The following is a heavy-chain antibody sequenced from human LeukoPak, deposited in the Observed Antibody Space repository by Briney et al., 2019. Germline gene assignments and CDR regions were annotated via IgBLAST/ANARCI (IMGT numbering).Heavy chain of an antibody. CDR3: ARVFYDSSAYNFDY. Sequence: PSETLSLTCTVSGGSVSSGSYYWSWIRQSPGKGLEWIGYIYYSGSTNYNPSLKSRVTISVDTSKNQFSLKLSSVTAADTAVYYCARVFYDSSAYNFDYWGQGTLVTVSS. CDR2: IYYSGST. D-gene: IGHD3-22*01. CDR1: GGSVSSGSYY. V-gene: IGHV4-61*01. J-gene: IGHJ4*02.